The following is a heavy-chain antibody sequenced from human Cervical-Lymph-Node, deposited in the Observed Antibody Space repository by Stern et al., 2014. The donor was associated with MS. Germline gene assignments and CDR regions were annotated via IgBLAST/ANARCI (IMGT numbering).Heavy chain of an antibody. CDR1: GYIFDSYS. J-gene: IGHJ4*02. Sequence: QVQLVQSGPEVKKPGASVKVSCKASGYIFDSYSFSWVRQAPGQGLEWMGWVSAYNGNADYAQKVQGRVTMTTDRSTSTAYMELRSLTSDDTGVYFCARESSAWSPGICDSWGQGTLVTVSS. D-gene: IGHD6-19*01. CDR3: ARESSAWSPGICDS. V-gene: IGHV1-18*04. CDR2: VSAYNGNA.